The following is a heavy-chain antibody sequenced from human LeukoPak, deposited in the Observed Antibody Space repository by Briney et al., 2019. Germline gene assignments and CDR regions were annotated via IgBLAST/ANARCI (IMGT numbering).Heavy chain of an antibody. D-gene: IGHD2-2*01. CDR1: GGSFSGYY. Sequence: SETLSLTCAVYGGSFSGYYWSWIRQPPGKGLEWIGEINHSGSTNYNPSLKSRVTISVDTSENQFSLKLSSVTAADTAVYYCARFGFVVVPAAPRGDDAFDIWGQGTMVTVSS. J-gene: IGHJ3*02. V-gene: IGHV4-34*01. CDR2: INHSGST. CDR3: ARFGFVVVPAAPRGDDAFDI.